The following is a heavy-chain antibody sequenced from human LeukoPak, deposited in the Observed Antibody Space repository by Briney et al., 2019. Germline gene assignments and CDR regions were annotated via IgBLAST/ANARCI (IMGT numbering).Heavy chain of an antibody. V-gene: IGHV4-4*02. Sequence: PSETLSLTCAVSGGSISSSNWWSWVRQPPGKGLEWIGEIYHSGSTNYNPSLKSRVTISVDKSKNQFSLKLSSVTAADTAVYYCARGGSGPGGYYYGMDVWGQGTTVTVSS. CDR3: ARGGSGPGGYYYGMDV. J-gene: IGHJ6*02. CDR1: GGSISSSNW. CDR2: IYHSGST. D-gene: IGHD3-10*01.